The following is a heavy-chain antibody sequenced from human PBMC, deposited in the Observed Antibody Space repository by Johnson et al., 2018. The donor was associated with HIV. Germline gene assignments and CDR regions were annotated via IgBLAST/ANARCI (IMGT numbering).Heavy chain of an antibody. CDR1: GFTFSSYA. D-gene: IGHD4-17*01. CDR3: ARVTSSVTTARYGAFDI. CDR2: ISYDGNNK. J-gene: IGHJ3*02. Sequence: QVQLVESGGGVVQPGRSLRLSCVASGFTFSSYAMHWVRQAPGKGLEWVAVISYDGNNKYYTDSVKGRFTISRDNSKSTPYLQMNSLGAEDTAVFYCARVTSSVTTARYGAFDIWGQGTMVTVSS. V-gene: IGHV3-30-3*01.